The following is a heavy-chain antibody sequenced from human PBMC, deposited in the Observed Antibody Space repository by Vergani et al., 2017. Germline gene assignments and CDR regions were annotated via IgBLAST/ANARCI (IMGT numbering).Heavy chain of an antibody. CDR1: GFTFSSYW. V-gene: IGHV3-7*01. D-gene: IGHD3-3*01. CDR2: IKQDGSEK. J-gene: IGHJ6*02. CDR3: ARDGEYYDFWSGYSSYYYGMDV. Sequence: EVQLVESGGGLVQPGGSLRLSCAASGFTFSSYWMSWVRQAPGKGLEWVANIKQDGSEKYYVDSVKGRFTISRDNAKNSLYLQMNSLRAEDTAVYYCARDGEYYDFWSGYSSYYYGMDVWGQGTTVTVSS.